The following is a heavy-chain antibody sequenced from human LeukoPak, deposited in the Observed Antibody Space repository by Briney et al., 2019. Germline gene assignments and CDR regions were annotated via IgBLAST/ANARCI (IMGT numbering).Heavy chain of an antibody. V-gene: IGHV3-74*01. CDR3: ARDYGDYFDY. J-gene: IGHJ4*02. Sequence: PGGSLRLSCAASGFTFTTYWMHWVRQAPGKGLVWVSRINTDGSTTSYADSVKGRFTISRDNSKNTLYLQMNSLRAEDTAVYYCARDYGDYFDYWGQGTLVTVSS. CDR1: GFTFTTYW. D-gene: IGHD4-17*01. CDR2: INTDGSTT.